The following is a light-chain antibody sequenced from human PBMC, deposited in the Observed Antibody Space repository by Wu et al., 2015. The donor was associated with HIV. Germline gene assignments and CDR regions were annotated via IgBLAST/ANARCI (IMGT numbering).Light chain of an antibody. Sequence: EIVMTQSPATLSLSPGESATLSCRASQGVGEYVAWYQQKPGQAPRLLVSAASTRASGVPARFSGSGSGTEFALTIDSLQSEDSAIYFCQQYEHWPPLTFGGGTKVEIK. CDR1: QGVGEY. V-gene: IGKV3-15*01. J-gene: IGKJ4*01. CDR2: AAS. CDR3: QQYEHWPPLT.